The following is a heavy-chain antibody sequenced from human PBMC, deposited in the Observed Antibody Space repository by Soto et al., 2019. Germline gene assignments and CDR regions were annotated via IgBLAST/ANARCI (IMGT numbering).Heavy chain of an antibody. D-gene: IGHD3-10*01. J-gene: IGHJ4*02. CDR1: GYTFRSYD. CDR3: ARAYGAGSFEF. CDR2: VNPNTGNT. V-gene: IGHV1-8*01. Sequence: QVQLVQSGAEVKKPGASVKVSCTASGYTFRSYDIHWVRQATGHGLEWMGWVNPNTGNTGYAQRFQGRVTMTRDISKSTAYMELSRLTSEDTTIYYCARAYGAGSFEFWGPGTLVSVSS.